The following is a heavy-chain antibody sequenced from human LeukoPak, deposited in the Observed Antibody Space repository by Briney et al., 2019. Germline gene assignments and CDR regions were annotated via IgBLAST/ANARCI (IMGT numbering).Heavy chain of an antibody. CDR2: ISTYNGNT. Sequence: EASVKVSCKASDDTFSNYGISWVRQAPGQGLERMVGISTYNGNTHYAQKFQGRVTMTTDTSTNIAYLELRDLRSDDTAVYYCARTQWLEDAFDFWGQGTVVTVSS. V-gene: IGHV1-18*01. J-gene: IGHJ3*01. CDR3: ARTQWLEDAFDF. CDR1: DDTFSNYG. D-gene: IGHD6-19*01.